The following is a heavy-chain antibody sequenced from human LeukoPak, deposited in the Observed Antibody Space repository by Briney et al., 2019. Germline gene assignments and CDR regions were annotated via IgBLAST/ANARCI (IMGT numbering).Heavy chain of an antibody. CDR2: VDPEDGET. CDR1: GYTFTDYY. J-gene: IGHJ4*02. V-gene: IGHV1-69-2*01. D-gene: IGHD4-11*01. CDR3: ATAYSKGPVDY. Sequence: ASVKISCKVSGYTFTDYYMHWVQQAPGKGLEWMGLVDPEDGETIYAEKFQGRVTITADTSTDTAYMELSSLRSGDTAVYYCATAYSKGPVDYWGQGTLVTVSS.